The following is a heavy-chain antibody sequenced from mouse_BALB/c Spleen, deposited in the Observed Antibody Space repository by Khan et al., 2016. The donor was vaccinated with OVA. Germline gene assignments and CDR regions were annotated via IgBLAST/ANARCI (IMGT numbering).Heavy chain of an antibody. CDR1: GYSFTGYF. Sequence: VQLQQSGPELVKPGASVKISCKASGYSFTGYFMNWVMQSHGKSLEWIGRINPHIGETFYNQKFKDKATLTVDESSGTAHMDLRSRASEDSAVYYCARKNGSDFDYWGQGTTLTVSS. CDR2: INPHIGET. D-gene: IGHD1-1*01. V-gene: IGHV1-20*02. J-gene: IGHJ2*01. CDR3: ARKNGSDFDY.